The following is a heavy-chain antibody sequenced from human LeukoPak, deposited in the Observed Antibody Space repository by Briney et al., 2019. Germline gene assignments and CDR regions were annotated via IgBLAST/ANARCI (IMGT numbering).Heavy chain of an antibody. CDR2: IYYSGST. Sequence: SETLSLTCTVSGGSISSYYWSWIRQPPGKGLEWIGYIYYSGSTNYNPSLKSRVTISVDTSKNQFSLKLNSVTAADTAVYYCARDLAGTTGWFDPWGQGTLVTVSS. J-gene: IGHJ5*02. V-gene: IGHV4-59*01. CDR3: ARDLAGTTGWFDP. D-gene: IGHD1-7*01. CDR1: GGSISSYY.